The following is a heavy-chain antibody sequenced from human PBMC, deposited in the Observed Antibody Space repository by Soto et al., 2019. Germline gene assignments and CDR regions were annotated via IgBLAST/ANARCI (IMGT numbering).Heavy chain of an antibody. V-gene: IGHV4-31*03. CDR3: ARGQVVPAAMGYYFDY. Sequence: SETLSLTCTVSGGSISSGGYYWSWIRQHPGKGLEWIGYIYYSGSTYYNPSLKSRVTISVDTSKNQFSLKLSSVTAADTAVYYCARGQVVPAAMGYYFDYWGQGTLVTVSS. D-gene: IGHD2-2*01. J-gene: IGHJ4*02. CDR2: IYYSGST. CDR1: GGSISSGGYY.